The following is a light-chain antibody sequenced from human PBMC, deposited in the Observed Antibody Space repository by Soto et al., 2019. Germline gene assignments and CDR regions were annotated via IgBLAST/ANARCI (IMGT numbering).Light chain of an antibody. J-gene: IGLJ3*02. V-gene: IGLV1-44*01. CDR2: TNN. Sequence: QSVLTQSPSASGTSGQRVTISCSGSSSNIGSNPVNWYQQLPGTAPKLLIYTNNQQPSGVPDRFSGSKSGTSASLAVSGLQSEDEADYHCAVWDDSLNGLVFGGGTQLTVL. CDR1: SSNIGSNP. CDR3: AVWDDSLNGLV.